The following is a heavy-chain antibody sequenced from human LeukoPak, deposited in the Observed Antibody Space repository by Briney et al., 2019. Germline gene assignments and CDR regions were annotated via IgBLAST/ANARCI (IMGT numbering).Heavy chain of an antibody. V-gene: IGHV1-3*01. J-gene: IGHJ4*02. D-gene: IGHD4-17*01. CDR1: GYTFSTYG. CDR2: INGGNGNT. Sequence: ASVKVSCKASGYTFSTYGMHWVRQAPGQRLEWMGWINGGNGNTKYSQKFQGRVTITRDTSASTAYMELSSLRSEDTAVYYCARDDYGLPFGYWGQGTLVTVSS. CDR3: ARDDYGLPFGY.